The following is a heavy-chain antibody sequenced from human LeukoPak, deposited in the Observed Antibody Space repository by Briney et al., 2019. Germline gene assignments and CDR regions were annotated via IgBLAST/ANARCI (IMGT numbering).Heavy chain of an antibody. Sequence: PGWSLRLSCAASGFTFSSYWMSWVRQAPGKGLEWVANIKQDGSEKYYVDSVKGRFTISRDNAKNSLYLQMNSLRAEDTAVYYCARTGRCGGDCSFYYYGMDVWGQGTTVTVSS. J-gene: IGHJ6*02. CDR3: ARTGRCGGDCSFYYYGMDV. CDR1: GFTFSSYW. CDR2: IKQDGSEK. V-gene: IGHV3-7*01. D-gene: IGHD2-21*02.